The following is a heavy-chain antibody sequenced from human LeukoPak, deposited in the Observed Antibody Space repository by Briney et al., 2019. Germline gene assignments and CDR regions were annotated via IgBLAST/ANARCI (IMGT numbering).Heavy chain of an antibody. Sequence: SETLSLTCTVSGGSIRSGAYYWSWIRPHPGKGLEWNGYIYYSGSTYYNPSLKSRVTISVDTSKNQFSLKLSSVTAADTAVYYCARDSSLGSTSSPLHGMDVWGQGTTVTVSS. CDR3: ARDSSLGSTSSPLHGMDV. D-gene: IGHD2-2*01. CDR2: IYYSGST. V-gene: IGHV4-31*03. CDR1: GGSIRSGAYY. J-gene: IGHJ6*02.